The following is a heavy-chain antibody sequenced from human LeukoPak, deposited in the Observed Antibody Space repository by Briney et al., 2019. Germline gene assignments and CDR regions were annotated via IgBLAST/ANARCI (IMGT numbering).Heavy chain of an antibody. CDR1: GGSISSYY. CDR3: ARHQGRYCSSTSCYAFDI. V-gene: IGHV4-59*08. CDR2: IYYSGST. J-gene: IGHJ3*02. D-gene: IGHD2-2*01. Sequence: KPSETLSLTCTVSGGSISSYYWSWIRQPPGKGLEWIGYIYYSGSTSYNPSLKSRVTISVDTSKNQFSLKLSSVTAADTAVYYCARHQGRYCSSTSCYAFDIWGQGTMVTVSS.